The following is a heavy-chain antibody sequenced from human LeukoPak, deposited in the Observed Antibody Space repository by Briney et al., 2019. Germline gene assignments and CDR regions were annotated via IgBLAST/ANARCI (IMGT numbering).Heavy chain of an antibody. CDR1: GGSISSSSYY. J-gene: IGHJ5*02. V-gene: IGHV4-39*07. D-gene: IGHD6-19*01. CDR3: ARDHLSGWQLNWFDP. Sequence: SETLSLTCTVSGGSISSSSYYWGWIRQPPGKGLEWIGSIYYSGSTYYNPSLKSRVTISVDTSKNQFSLKLSSVTAADTAVYYCARDHLSGWQLNWFDPWGQGTLVTVSS. CDR2: IYYSGST.